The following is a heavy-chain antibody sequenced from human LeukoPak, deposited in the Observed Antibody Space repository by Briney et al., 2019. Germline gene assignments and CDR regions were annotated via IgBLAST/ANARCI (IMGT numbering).Heavy chain of an antibody. CDR2: INPSGGST. J-gene: IGHJ5*02. CDR3: ARDNSVGDVAWWFDP. CDR1: GYTFTNYY. D-gene: IGHD1-26*01. V-gene: IGHV1-46*01. Sequence: ASVKVSCKASGYTFTNYYMPWVRQAPGQGLEWMGIINPSGGSTLYAQKFQGRVTMTRDMSTTTDYMELSSLRSEDTAVYYCARDNSVGDVAWWFDPWGQGTLVTVSS.